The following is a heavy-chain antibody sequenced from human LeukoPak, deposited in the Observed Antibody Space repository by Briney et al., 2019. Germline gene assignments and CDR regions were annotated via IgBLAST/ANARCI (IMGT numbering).Heavy chain of an antibody. V-gene: IGHV3-30*02. CDR2: IRYDGSNK. J-gene: IGHJ6*03. D-gene: IGHD3-10*01. CDR1: GFTFSSYG. Sequence: QAGGSLRLPCAASGFTFSSYGMHWVRQAPGKGLEWVAFIRYDGSNKYYADSVKGRFTISRDNAKNSLYLQMNSLRAEDTAVYYCARDGSGVRGADKTYYYYYMDVWGKGTTVTVSS. CDR3: ARDGSGVRGADKTYYYYYMDV.